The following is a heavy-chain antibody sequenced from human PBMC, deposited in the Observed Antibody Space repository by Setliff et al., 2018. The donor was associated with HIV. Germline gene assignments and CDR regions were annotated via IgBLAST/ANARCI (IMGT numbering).Heavy chain of an antibody. CDR1: GASIISYY. Sequence: SETLSLTCTISGASIISYYWNWVWQPPGKGLEWIGYIYYSGSINYNPSLKSRVTISVDTSKNQFSLKLSSVTAADTAVYYCARSVRGYDYYYYYYMDVWGKGTTVTVSS. CDR2: IYYSGSI. V-gene: IGHV4-59*01. CDR3: ARSVRGYDYYYYYYMDV. J-gene: IGHJ6*03. D-gene: IGHD5-12*01.